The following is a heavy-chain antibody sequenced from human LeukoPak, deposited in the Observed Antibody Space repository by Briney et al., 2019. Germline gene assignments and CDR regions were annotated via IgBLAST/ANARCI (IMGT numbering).Heavy chain of an antibody. Sequence: GGSLRLSCEASGLSFTNYAMMWVRQPPGKGLQWISTLTGYGGAYYADSGEGRFIISRDISKNTMFLQMYSLRAEDTAVYYCAKGAAAGKVDWFDPWGQGTLVTVSS. V-gene: IGHV3-23*01. CDR1: GLSFTNYA. D-gene: IGHD6-13*01. J-gene: IGHJ5*02. CDR3: AKGAAAGKVDWFDP. CDR2: LTGYGGA.